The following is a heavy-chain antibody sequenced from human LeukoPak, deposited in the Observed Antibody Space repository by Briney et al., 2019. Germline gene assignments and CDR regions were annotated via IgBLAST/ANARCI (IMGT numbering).Heavy chain of an antibody. V-gene: IGHV1-2*02. Sequence: GASVKVSCKASGYTFTSYGISWVGRARGQGLAWRGWINPNRGGTNYAQKFRGRVTMTGDTSISTAYMALSRLRSHDTAVYFCARVLSGRGSLSSYYYYMDVWGKGTTVTISS. J-gene: IGHJ6*03. CDR1: GYTFTSYG. CDR2: INPNRGGT. D-gene: IGHD2/OR15-2a*01. CDR3: ARVLSGRGSLSSYYYYMDV.